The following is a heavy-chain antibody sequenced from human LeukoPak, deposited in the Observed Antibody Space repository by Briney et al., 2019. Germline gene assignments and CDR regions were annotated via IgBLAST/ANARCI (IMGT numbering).Heavy chain of an antibody. Sequence: GASVKVSCKASGGTFSSYAISWVRQAPGQGLEWMGGIIPIFGTANYAQKFQGRVTITADESTSTAYMELSSLRSEDTAVYYCARDNPEYYYGSGSYYPYYYYGMDVWGQGTTVTVSS. CDR3: ARDNPEYYYGSGSYYPYYYYGMDV. V-gene: IGHV1-69*13. CDR1: GGTFSSYA. J-gene: IGHJ6*02. CDR2: IIPIFGTA. D-gene: IGHD3-10*01.